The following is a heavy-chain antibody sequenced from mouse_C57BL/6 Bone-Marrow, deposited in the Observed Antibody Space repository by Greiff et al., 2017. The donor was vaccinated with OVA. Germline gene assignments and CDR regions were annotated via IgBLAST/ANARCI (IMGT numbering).Heavy chain of an antibody. V-gene: IGHV6-6*01. CDR3: TRPHGYDLYYAMDY. CDR2: IRNKANNHAT. Sequence: EVQGVESGGGLVQPGGSMKLSCAASGFTFSDAWMDWVRQSPEKGLEWVAEIRNKANNHATYYAESVKGRFTISRDDSKSSVYLQMNSLRAEDTGIYYCTRPHGYDLYYAMDYWGQGTSVTVSS. CDR1: GFTFSDAW. D-gene: IGHD2-2*01. J-gene: IGHJ4*01.